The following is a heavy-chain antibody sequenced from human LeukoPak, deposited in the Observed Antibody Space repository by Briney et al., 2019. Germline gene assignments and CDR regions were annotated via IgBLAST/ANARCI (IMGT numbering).Heavy chain of an antibody. Sequence: ASVKVSCKASGYTFTGYYMHWVRQAPGQGLEWMGWINPNSGGTKYAQTFQGRVTMTRDTSISTAYMELSRLRSDDTAVYYCARKRAGVGTGLNCWGRGTLVTVSS. CDR1: GYTFTGYY. J-gene: IGHJ4*02. CDR3: ARKRAGVGTGLNC. CDR2: INPNSGGT. D-gene: IGHD1-1*01. V-gene: IGHV1-2*02.